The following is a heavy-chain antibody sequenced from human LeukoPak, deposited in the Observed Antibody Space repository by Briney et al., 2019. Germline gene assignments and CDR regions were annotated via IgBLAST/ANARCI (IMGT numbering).Heavy chain of an antibody. J-gene: IGHJ4*02. V-gene: IGHV3-30*03. CDR1: GFTFSDAC. Sequence: EGSLRLSCAASGFTFSDACMHWVRQAPGKGLEWVAVISYDGSNKYYADSVKGRFTISRDNSKNTLYLQMNSLRAEDTAVYYCARGPTFGESPYYFDYWGQGTLVTVSS. CDR2: ISYDGSNK. D-gene: IGHD3-10*01. CDR3: ARGPTFGESPYYFDY.